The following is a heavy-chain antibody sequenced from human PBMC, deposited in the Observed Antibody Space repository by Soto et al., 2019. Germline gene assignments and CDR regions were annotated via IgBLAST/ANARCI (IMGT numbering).Heavy chain of an antibody. CDR1: GFTFGTYA. V-gene: IGHV3-33*01. CDR3: ARAFCTNGVCYYFFDY. Sequence: GGALRLSCAAAGFTFGTYAMHWVRQAPGKGLEWVAVIYYDGSNRYYGDAVKGRFTISRDNSKSTLYLQMSSLRAEDTAVYYCARAFCTNGVCYYFFDYWGHGTLVTVSS. J-gene: IGHJ4*01. CDR2: IYYDGSNR. D-gene: IGHD2-8*01.